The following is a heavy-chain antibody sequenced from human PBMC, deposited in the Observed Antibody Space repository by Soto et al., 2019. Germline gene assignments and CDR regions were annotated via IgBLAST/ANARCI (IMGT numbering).Heavy chain of an antibody. CDR2: IIPIFGTA. CDR3: ARGDLAAAGTFDI. V-gene: IGHV1-69*13. CDR1: GDTFSSYA. D-gene: IGHD6-13*01. J-gene: IGHJ3*02. Sequence: SVKVSCKASGDTFSSYAISWVRQAPGQGLEWMGGIIPIFGTANYAQKFQGRVTITADESTSTAYMELSSLRSEDTAVYYCARGDLAAAGTFDIWGQGTMVTVSS.